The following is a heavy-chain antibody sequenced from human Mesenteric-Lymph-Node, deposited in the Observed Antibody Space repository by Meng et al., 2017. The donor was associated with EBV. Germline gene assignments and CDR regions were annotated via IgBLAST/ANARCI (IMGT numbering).Heavy chain of an antibody. CDR2: ISYTWNT. J-gene: IGHJ1*01. Sequence: LQEPALGVVQPPQTLVLTFCFVCGSTLGWGYFWSWIRQPPGKGLEWIWNISYTWNTSYNTSLKSRLTISLDTSKNPFSLKLKSVTAADTAVYYCARALYSGYDYLDWGQGTLVTVSS. CDR3: ARALYSGYDYLD. CDR1: CGSTLGWGYF. V-gene: IGHV4-30-4*01. D-gene: IGHD5-12*01.